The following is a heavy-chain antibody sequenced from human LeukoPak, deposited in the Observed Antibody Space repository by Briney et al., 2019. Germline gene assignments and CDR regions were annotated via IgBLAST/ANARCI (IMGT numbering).Heavy chain of an antibody. J-gene: IGHJ5*02. V-gene: IGHV3-23*01. CDR2: ISGSGTST. CDR3: ARAMT. CDR1: GFTFSSSG. Sequence: GGSLRLSCEASGFTFSSSGMSWVRQAPGKGLEWVSAISGSGTSTYYADSGKGRFTISRDNSKNTLYLQMISLRAEDTAVYYCARAMTWGQGTLVTVSS.